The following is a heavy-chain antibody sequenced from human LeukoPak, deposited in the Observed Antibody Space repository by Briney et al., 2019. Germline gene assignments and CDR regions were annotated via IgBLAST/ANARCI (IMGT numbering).Heavy chain of an antibody. CDR1: RFTFSDCA. CDR2: ISGGGGKT. J-gene: IGHJ4*02. Sequence: PGGSLRLSCATSRFTFSDCAMSWVRQAPGKGLEWVSGISGGGGKTSYSDSVQGRFTISRDNSKNTLYLQMNRLRAEDTAVYYCAKDLLGKDQRLVFDYWGQGTLVTVSS. CDR3: AKDLLGKDQRLVFDY. D-gene: IGHD6-19*01. V-gene: IGHV3-23*01.